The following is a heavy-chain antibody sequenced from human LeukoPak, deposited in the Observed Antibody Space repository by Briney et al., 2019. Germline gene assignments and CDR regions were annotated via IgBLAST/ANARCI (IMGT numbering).Heavy chain of an antibody. CDR2: VHHAGDT. Sequence: SETLSLTCGVDGGSFTASYWSWIRQSPGKGLEWIGEVHHAGDTNYNPSLKSRVTISLDIYKAQFSLNLKSVTAADTAVYYCARVTGGGNVAYWYFDLWGRGTLVTVSS. V-gene: IGHV4-34*01. J-gene: IGHJ2*01. CDR1: GGSFTASY. D-gene: IGHD4-23*01. CDR3: ARVTGGGNVAYWYFDL.